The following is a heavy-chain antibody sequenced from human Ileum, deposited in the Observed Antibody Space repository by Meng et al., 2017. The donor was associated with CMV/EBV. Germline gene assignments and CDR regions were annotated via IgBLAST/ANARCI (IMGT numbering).Heavy chain of an antibody. CDR3: ARELSPFCTSTSCLSDAFDM. Sequence: GESLKISCAVSGSTFNTYIMHWVRQAPGKGLEWVADISHDGADKYWADSVKGRFTISRDNSKNMLYLQMNSLRPEDTAVYYCARELSPFCTSTSCLSDAFDMWGQGTMVNVAS. CDR2: ISHDGADK. V-gene: IGHV3-30*04. J-gene: IGHJ3*02. CDR1: GSTFNTYI. D-gene: IGHD2-2*01.